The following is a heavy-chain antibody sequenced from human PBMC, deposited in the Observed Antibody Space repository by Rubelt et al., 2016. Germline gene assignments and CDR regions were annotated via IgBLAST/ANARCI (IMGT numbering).Heavy chain of an antibody. CDR1: GYTFTGYY. J-gene: IGHJ4*02. D-gene: IGHD3-22*01. CDR2: INPNSGGT. CDR3: ARFAIGGHSSGYLFDY. V-gene: IGHV1-2*07. Sequence: QVQLVQSGAEVKKPGASVKVSCKASGYTFTGYYMHWVRQAPGQGLEWMGWINPNSGGTNYAHNFPGRSTLTRDTSISTAYMELSRLRSDGTAVYYCARFAIGGHSSGYLFDYWGQGTLVTVSS.